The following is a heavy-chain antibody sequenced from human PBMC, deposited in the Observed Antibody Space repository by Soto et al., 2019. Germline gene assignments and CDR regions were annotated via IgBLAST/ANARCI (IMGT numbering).Heavy chain of an antibody. D-gene: IGHD1-26*01. CDR2: IIPIFGTA. J-gene: IGHJ4*02. CDR1: GGTFSSYA. V-gene: IGHV1-69*01. Sequence: QVQLVQSGAEVKKPGSSVKVSCKASGGTFSSYAISWVRQAPGHGLEWMGGIIPIFGTANYAQKFQGRVTITADESTSTAYMELSSLRSEDTAVYYCASPGDSGSYYSNFDYWGQGTLVTVSS. CDR3: ASPGDSGSYYSNFDY.